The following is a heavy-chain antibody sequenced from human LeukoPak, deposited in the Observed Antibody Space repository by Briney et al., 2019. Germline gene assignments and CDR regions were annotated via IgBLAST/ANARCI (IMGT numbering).Heavy chain of an antibody. J-gene: IGHJ1*01. D-gene: IGHD3-10*01. CDR3: ARDTDYYGSGRHGYFDH. Sequence: GGSLRLSCAASGFTVSSNYMSWVRQAPGRGLEWVSFIYSGGSTYSADSVKGRFTISRDNSKNTLHLQMNSLRVEDTAVYYCARDTDYYGSGRHGYFDHWGQGTLVTVSS. CDR2: IYSGGST. CDR1: GFTVSSNY. V-gene: IGHV3-66*01.